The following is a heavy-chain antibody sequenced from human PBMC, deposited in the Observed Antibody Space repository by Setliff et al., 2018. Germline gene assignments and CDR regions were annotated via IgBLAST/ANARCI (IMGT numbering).Heavy chain of an antibody. D-gene: IGHD7-27*01. V-gene: IGHV4-59*04. J-gene: IGHJ4*02. CDR2: IYYRGST. CDR1: GGSISSHS. CDR3: ATLTGDRGVDY. Sequence: SETLSLTCTVSGGSISSHSWSWIRQPPGKGLEWIGSIYYRGSTSYNSSLKSRVSISVDTSKNQFSLNLNAVTAADTAVYYCATLTGDRGVDYWGQGTLVTVSS.